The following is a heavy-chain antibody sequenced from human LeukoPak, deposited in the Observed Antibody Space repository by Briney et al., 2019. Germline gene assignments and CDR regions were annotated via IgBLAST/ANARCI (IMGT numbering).Heavy chain of an antibody. J-gene: IGHJ4*02. CDR1: GYTFTGYY. CDR3: ARASVEHHSSSSIDY. Sequence: GASVKVSCKASGYTFTGYYMHWVRQAPGQGLEWMGWINPNSGGTNYAQKFQGRVTMTRDTSISTAYMELSRLRSDDTAVYYCARASVEHHSSSSIDYWGQGTLVTVSS. CDR2: INPNSGGT. V-gene: IGHV1-2*02. D-gene: IGHD6-6*01.